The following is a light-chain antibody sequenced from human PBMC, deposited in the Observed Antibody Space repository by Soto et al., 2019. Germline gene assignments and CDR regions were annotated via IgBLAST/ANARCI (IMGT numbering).Light chain of an antibody. Sequence: QSALTQPPSVSGSPGQSVTISCTGTSSDVGSYNRVSWYQQPPGTAPKLMIYEVSNRPSGVPDRFSGSTSGNTASLTISGLHAEDEADYYCSSYTSSSTYVFGTGTKLTVL. J-gene: IGLJ1*01. V-gene: IGLV2-18*02. CDR1: SSDVGSYNR. CDR2: EVS. CDR3: SSYTSSSTYV.